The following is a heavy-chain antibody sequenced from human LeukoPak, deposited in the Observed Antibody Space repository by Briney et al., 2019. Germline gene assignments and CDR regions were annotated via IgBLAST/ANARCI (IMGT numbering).Heavy chain of an antibody. V-gene: IGHV4-34*01. J-gene: IGHJ4*02. Sequence: SETLSLTCAVYGGSFSGYYWSWIRQPPGKGLEWIGEINHSGSTNYNPSLKSRVTISVDTSKNQFSLKLSSVTAADTAVYYCAREGGIVVVTALYFDYWGQGTLVTVSS. CDR2: INHSGST. CDR3: AREGGIVVVTALYFDY. D-gene: IGHD2-21*02. CDR1: GGSFSGYY.